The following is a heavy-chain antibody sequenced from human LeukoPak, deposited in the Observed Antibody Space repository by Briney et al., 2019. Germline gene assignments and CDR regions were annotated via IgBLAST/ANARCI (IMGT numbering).Heavy chain of an antibody. D-gene: IGHD3-10*02. CDR1: GFNFDDFG. J-gene: IGHJ6*04. CDR3: AELGITMIGGV. CDR2: ISSSGSTI. Sequence: GGSLRLSCAGFGFNFDDFGFTWVRQAPGKGLEWVSYISSSGSTIYYADSVKGRFTISRDNAKNSLYLQMNSLRAEDTAVYYCAELGITMIGGVWGKGTTVTISS. V-gene: IGHV3-48*03.